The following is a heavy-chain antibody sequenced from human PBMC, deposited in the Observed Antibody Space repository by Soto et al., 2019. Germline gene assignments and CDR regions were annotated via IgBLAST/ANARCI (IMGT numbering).Heavy chain of an antibody. J-gene: IGHJ6*02. CDR2: IHSDGSST. Sequence: EVQLVESGGGLVQPGGSLRLSCAASGFTFSTYWIHWVRQAPGKGLVWVSRIHSDGSSTNYADSVKGRFTISRDNAKNTLFLQMNSLRAEDTAVYYCARDRWGGGRDMDVWGQGTTVTVSS. D-gene: IGHD3-10*01. CDR3: ARDRWGGGRDMDV. CDR1: GFTFSTYW. V-gene: IGHV3-74*01.